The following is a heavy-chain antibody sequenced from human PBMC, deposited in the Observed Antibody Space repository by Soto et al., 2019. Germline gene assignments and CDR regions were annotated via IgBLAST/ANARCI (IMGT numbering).Heavy chain of an antibody. CDR1: GFSLSTSGVG. CDR2: IYWDDDK. D-gene: IGHD5-18*01. V-gene: IGHV2-5*02. Sequence: QITLKESGPTLVKPTQTLTLTCTSSGFSLSTSGVGVGWIRQPPGKALEWLALIYWDDDKRYSPSLKSRLTITKDTSKNQVVLTMTNMDPVDTATYYCAHSSPTALIRAEFDYWGQGTLVTVSS. CDR3: AHSSPTALIRAEFDY. J-gene: IGHJ4*02.